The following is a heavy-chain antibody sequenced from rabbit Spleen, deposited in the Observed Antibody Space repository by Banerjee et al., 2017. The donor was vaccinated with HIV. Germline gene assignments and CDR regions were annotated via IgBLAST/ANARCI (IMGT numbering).Heavy chain of an antibody. CDR1: GFDFSRTG. CDR2: IHGGSNEHT. D-gene: IGHD6-1*01. J-gene: IGHJ4*01. Sequence: QEQLMESGGGLVQPGGSLKLSCKASGFDFSRTGVSWVRQAPGKGLEWIACIHGGSNEHTYYASWAKGRFTVSKTSSTTLTLQMTSLTAADTATYFCARRGHGNDYGLWGQGT. CDR3: ARRGHGNDYGL. V-gene: IGHV1S45*01.